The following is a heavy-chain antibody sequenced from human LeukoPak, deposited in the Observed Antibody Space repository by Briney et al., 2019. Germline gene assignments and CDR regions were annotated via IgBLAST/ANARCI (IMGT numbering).Heavy chain of an antibody. J-gene: IGHJ5*02. D-gene: IGHD2-21*01. V-gene: IGHV2-70*11. CDR1: GVLLNTSGMC. Sequence: RESGPALVEPTQTLTLTYSFSGVLLNTSGMCVTWIRQPPGKALEWLARIDWDDDKYYSPSLKTRLTISKATSKYQVVLTMTNMVTADNTTYYCARIGCGDSNWFDPWGQGTLVTVSS. CDR3: ARIGCGDSNWFDP. CDR2: IDWDDDK.